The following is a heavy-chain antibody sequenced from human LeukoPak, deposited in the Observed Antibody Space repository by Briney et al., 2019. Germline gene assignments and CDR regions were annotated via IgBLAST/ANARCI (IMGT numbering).Heavy chain of an antibody. D-gene: IGHD4-17*01. J-gene: IGHJ4*02. CDR3: ASHFGDYGMPYYFDY. CDR1: GFTFSGYG. CDR2: IWYDGSNK. V-gene: IGHV3-33*01. Sequence: GGSLRLSCAASGFTFSGYGMHWVRQAPGKGLEWVAVIWYDGSNKYFADSVQGRFTISRDNSKNTLYLQMNSLRAEDTAVYYCASHFGDYGMPYYFDYWGQGSLVTVSS.